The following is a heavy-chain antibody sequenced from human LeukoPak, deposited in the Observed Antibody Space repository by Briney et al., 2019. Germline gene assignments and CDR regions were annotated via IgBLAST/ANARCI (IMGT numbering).Heavy chain of an antibody. CDR1: GGSIGSSSYY. V-gene: IGHV4-39*01. CDR2: IYYSGST. D-gene: IGHD3-9*01. J-gene: IGHJ4*02. CDR3: AGTGYYDILTGELFDY. Sequence: SETLSLTCTVSGGSIGSSSYYWGWIRQPPGKGLEWIGSIYYSGSTYYNPSLKSRVTISVDTSKNQFSLKLSSVTAADTAVYYCAGTGYYDILTGELFDYWGQGTLVTVSS.